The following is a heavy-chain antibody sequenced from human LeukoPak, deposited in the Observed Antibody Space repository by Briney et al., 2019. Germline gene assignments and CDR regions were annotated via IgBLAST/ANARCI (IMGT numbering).Heavy chain of an antibody. CDR2: MSYDGSNK. V-gene: IGHV3-30*18. CDR3: AKDLLRATGNGGYYMDV. Sequence: GSLRLSCEASGFTFRTYGMHWVRQAPGKGLEWVALMSYDGSNKDYTDSVKGRFTISRDNSKNTLYLQMNSLRTDDTAVYYCAKDLLRATGNGGYYMDVWGKGTTVTVSS. CDR1: GFTFRTYG. J-gene: IGHJ6*03. D-gene: IGHD5-12*01.